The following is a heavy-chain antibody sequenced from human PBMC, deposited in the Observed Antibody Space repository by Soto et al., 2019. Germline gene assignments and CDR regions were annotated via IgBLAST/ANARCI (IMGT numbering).Heavy chain of an antibody. CDR1: GFTFSSYA. CDR3: ARVTTASNWNYWFDY. J-gene: IGHJ5*01. V-gene: IGHV3-30-3*01. Sequence: GGSLRVSCAASGFTFSSYAMHWVRQAPGKGLEWVAVISYDGSNKYYADSVKGRFTISRDNSKNTLYLQMNSLRAEDTAVYYCARVTTASNWNYWFDYWGQGTLVPVSP. D-gene: IGHD1-7*01. CDR2: ISYDGSNK.